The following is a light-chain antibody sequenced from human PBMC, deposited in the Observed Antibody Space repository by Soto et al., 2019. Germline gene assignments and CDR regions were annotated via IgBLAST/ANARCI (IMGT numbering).Light chain of an antibody. CDR2: SNN. CDR3: AAWDDSLNGLT. Sequence: QSVLTQPPSASGTPGQRVIISCSGSSSNFGTNTVNWYQQFPGTAPKVLIYSNNERPSGVPDRFSGSKSGTSASLAISGLRSEDEAHYYCAAWDDSLNGLTFGGGTKLTVL. J-gene: IGLJ2*01. CDR1: SSNFGTNT. V-gene: IGLV1-44*01.